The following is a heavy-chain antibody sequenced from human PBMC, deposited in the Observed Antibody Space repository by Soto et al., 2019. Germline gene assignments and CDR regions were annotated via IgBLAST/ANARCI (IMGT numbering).Heavy chain of an antibody. CDR2: INPNSGGT. V-gene: IGHV1-2*04. Sequence: GASVKVSCKASGYTFTGYYMHWVRQAPGQGLEWMGWINPNSGGTNYAQKFQGWVTMTRDTSISTAYMELSRLRSDDTAVYYCARGHIFLWFGESTPGDIDARGQRNTVTVSS. CDR1: GYTFTGYY. CDR3: ARGHIFLWFGESTPGDIDA. J-gene: IGHJ6*02. D-gene: IGHD3-10*01.